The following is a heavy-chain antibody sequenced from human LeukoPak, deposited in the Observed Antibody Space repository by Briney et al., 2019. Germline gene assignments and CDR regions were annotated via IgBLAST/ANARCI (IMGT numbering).Heavy chain of an antibody. V-gene: IGHV4-34*01. Sequence: SETLSLTCAVYGGSFSGYYWSWIRQPPGKGLEWIGEINHSGSTNYNPSLKSRVTISVDTSKNQFSLKLSSVTAADTAVYYCARDAADGYNDYWGQGTLVTVSS. J-gene: IGHJ4*02. CDR1: GGSFSGYY. CDR2: INHSGST. D-gene: IGHD5-24*01. CDR3: ARDAADGYNDY.